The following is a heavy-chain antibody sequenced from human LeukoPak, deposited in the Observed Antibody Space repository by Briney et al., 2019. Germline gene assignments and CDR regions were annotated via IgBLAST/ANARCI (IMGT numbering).Heavy chain of an antibody. Sequence: GGSLRLSCAVSGFSFSSTAMYWVRHPSRKGLEWVGRIRIKANGYATAYASSGKGRSTTARKASKHSACLQMNSQTTEDTAVYYCTGGNYYYYYYMDVWGKGTTVTVCS. V-gene: IGHV3-73*01. CDR1: GFSFSSTA. D-gene: IGHD3-16*01. CDR2: IRIKANGYAT. CDR3: TGGNYYYYYYMDV. J-gene: IGHJ6*03.